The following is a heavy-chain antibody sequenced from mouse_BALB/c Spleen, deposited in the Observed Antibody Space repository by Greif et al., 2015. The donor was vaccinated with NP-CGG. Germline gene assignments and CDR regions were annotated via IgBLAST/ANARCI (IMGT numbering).Heavy chain of an antibody. CDR1: GFNIKEKF. V-gene: IGHV14-3*02. D-gene: IGHD2-2*01. J-gene: IGHJ2*01. CDR2: IVPANGNT. CDR3: ASYVYGYYFDY. Sequence: VQLKDSGAELVKPGASVKLSCTASGFNIKEKFMHWVKERPEQGLEWIGRIVPANGNTKYDPKFQGKATITADTSSNTAYLQLSSLTSEDTAVYYCASYVYGYYFDYWGRGTTLTVSS.